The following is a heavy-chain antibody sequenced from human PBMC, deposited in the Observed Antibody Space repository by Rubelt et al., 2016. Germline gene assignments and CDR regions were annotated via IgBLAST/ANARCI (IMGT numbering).Heavy chain of an antibody. Sequence: GSTGYADSVKGRFTISRDNAKNSLYLQMNSLRAEDTALYHCAMATVAGYWYFDLWGRGTLVTVSS. V-gene: IGHV3-20*01. D-gene: IGHD6-19*01. J-gene: IGHJ2*01. CDR3: AMATVAGYWYFDL. CDR2: GST.